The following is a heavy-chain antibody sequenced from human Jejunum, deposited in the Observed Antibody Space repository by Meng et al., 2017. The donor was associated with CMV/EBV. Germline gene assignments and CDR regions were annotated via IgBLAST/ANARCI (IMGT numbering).Heavy chain of an antibody. J-gene: IGHJ5*01. V-gene: IGHV3-66*01. CDR1: GISVTTKY. CDR2: IYSGGDKT. Sequence: QLVESGGCLGPPVGSLRLSCAVSGISVTTKYRTWARQTPGKGLEWVSVIYSGGDKTYYADSVKGRFTISRDSSRNTLYLQMTSLRAGDTALYYCARGAMSFESWGQGTLVTVSS. CDR3: ARGAMSFES.